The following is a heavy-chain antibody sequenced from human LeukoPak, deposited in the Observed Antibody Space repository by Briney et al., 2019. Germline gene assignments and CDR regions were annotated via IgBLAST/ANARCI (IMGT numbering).Heavy chain of an antibody. CDR3: ARGLPDYWYFDL. J-gene: IGHJ2*01. Sequence: GGSLRLSCAASGFTFDDYAMHWVRQAPGEGLEWVSGISWNSGSIGYADSVKGRFTISRDNAKNSLYLQMNSLRAEDMALYYCARGLPDYWYFDLWGRGTLVTVSS. CDR1: GFTFDDYA. CDR2: ISWNSGSI. D-gene: IGHD2-15*01. V-gene: IGHV3-9*03.